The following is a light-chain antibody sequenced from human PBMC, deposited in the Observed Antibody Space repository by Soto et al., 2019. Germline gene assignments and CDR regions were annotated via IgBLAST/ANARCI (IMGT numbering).Light chain of an antibody. CDR2: GAS. CDR3: QQYVSSVT. V-gene: IGKV3-20*01. Sequence: EIVLTQSPGSLYFSPGEIGTLSCRASQSVDSSFFAWYQQKPDQAPRLLIYGASNRATGIPDRFSGSGSGTDFTLTISRLEPEDFAVYYCQQYVSSVTFGQGTKVEIK. CDR1: QSVDSSF. J-gene: IGKJ1*01.